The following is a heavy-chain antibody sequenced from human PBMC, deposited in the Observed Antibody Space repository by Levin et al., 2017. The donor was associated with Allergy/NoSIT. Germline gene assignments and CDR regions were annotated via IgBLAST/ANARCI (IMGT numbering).Heavy chain of an antibody. CDR2: INPNSGDT. V-gene: IGHV1-2*02. J-gene: IGHJ4*02. CDR1: GYTFTGYY. D-gene: IGHD5-24*01. CDR3: ARVIRDGYNSGSYYFDY. Sequence: EASVKVSCKTSGYTFTGYYMHWLRQAPGQGLEWMGWINPNSGDTNYAQSFQGRVTMTRDTSISTAYMDLSRLRSDDTAVYYCARVIRDGYNSGSYYFDYWGQGTLVTVSS.